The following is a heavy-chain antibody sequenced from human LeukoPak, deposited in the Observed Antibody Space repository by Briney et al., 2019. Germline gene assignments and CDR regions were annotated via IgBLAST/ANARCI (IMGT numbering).Heavy chain of an antibody. Sequence: SVKVSCKASGGTFSSYAISWVRQAPGQGLEWMGRIIPILGIANYAQKFQGRVTITADKSTSTAYMELSSLRSEDTAVYYCARDKGSGYSYGAFDYWGQGTLVTVSS. CDR2: IIPILGIA. CDR3: ARDKGSGYSYGAFDY. D-gene: IGHD5-18*01. J-gene: IGHJ4*02. CDR1: GGTFSSYA. V-gene: IGHV1-69*04.